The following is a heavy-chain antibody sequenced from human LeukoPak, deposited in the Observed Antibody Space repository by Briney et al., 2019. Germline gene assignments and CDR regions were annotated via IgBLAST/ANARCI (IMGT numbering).Heavy chain of an antibody. CDR1: GGSFSGYY. V-gene: IGHV4-34*01. Sequence: PSETLSLTCAVYGGSFSGYYWSWIRQPPGKGLEWIGEINHSGSTNYNPSLKSRVTISVDTSKNQFSLKLSSVTAADTAVYYCARVGAAGTGWFDPWGQGTLVTVSS. CDR3: ARVGAAGTGWFDP. CDR2: INHSGST. D-gene: IGHD6-13*01. J-gene: IGHJ5*02.